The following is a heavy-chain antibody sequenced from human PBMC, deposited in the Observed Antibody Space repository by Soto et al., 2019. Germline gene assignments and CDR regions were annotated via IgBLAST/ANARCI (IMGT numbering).Heavy chain of an antibody. CDR3: ARRDWNGIDP. CDR2: IYYSGST. D-gene: IGHD1-1*01. V-gene: IGHV4-39*01. CDR1: GGSISSSSYF. J-gene: IGHJ5*02. Sequence: SETLSLTCTVSGGSISSSSYFWDWIRQPPGKGLEWIGSIYYSGSTYYNPSLKSRVTISVDTSKNQFSLKLSSVTAADPAVYYCARRDWNGIDPWGQGTLVTVSS.